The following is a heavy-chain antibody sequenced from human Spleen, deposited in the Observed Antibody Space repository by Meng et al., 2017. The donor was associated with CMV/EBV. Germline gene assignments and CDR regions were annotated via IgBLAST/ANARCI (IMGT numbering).Heavy chain of an antibody. CDR3: ARAEGTMARGNVGRYSNP. CDR1: FTSYY. Sequence: FTSYYIHWVRQAPGQGLEWMGIINPSGGSTSYAQKFQGRVTMTRDTSTSTVYMELSSLRSEDTAVYYCARAEGTMARGNVGRYSNPWGQGTLVTVSS. V-gene: IGHV1-46*01. D-gene: IGHD3-10*01. J-gene: IGHJ5*02. CDR2: INPSGGST.